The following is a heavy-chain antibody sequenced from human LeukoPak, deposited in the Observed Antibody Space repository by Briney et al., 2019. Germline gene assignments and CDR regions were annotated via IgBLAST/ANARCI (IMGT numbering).Heavy chain of an antibody. D-gene: IGHD6-13*01. V-gene: IGHV1-18*04. CDR3: ARYPLSYSGNWHYYFDY. CDR1: GYTFTSYG. CDR2: ISAYNGNT. J-gene: IGHJ4*02. Sequence: VSVKVSCKASGYTFTSYGISWVRQAPGQGLEWMGWISAYNGNTNYAQNLQDRVFMNTDTSTTTAYMELRSLRSDDTAVYYCARYPLSYSGNWHYYFDYWGQGTLVTVSS.